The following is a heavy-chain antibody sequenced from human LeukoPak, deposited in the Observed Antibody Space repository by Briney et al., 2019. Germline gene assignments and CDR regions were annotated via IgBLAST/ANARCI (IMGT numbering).Heavy chain of an antibody. CDR1: GFTFSSYG. J-gene: IGHJ4*02. D-gene: IGHD3-9*01. CDR2: IWYDGSNK. Sequence: GRSLRLSCAASGFTFSSYGMHWVRQAPGKGLEWVAVIWYDGSNKYYADSVKGRFTISRDNSKNTLYLQMNSLRAEDTAVYYCANQARRYDILTGYYKNYFDYWGQGTLVTVSS. V-gene: IGHV3-33*06. CDR3: ANQARRYDILTGYYKNYFDY.